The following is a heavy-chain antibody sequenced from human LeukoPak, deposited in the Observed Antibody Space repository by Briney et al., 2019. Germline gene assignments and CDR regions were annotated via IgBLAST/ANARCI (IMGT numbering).Heavy chain of an antibody. J-gene: IGHJ4*02. CDR3: ARGSQGSEG. Sequence: PSETLSLTCTVSGGSISSSSYYWGWIRQPPGKGLEWIGGIYYSGSTHYNPSLKSRVTISVDTSKNQFSLKLSSVTAADTAVYYCARGSQGSEGWGQGILVTVSS. V-gene: IGHV4-39*07. CDR1: GGSISSSSYY. CDR2: IYYSGST.